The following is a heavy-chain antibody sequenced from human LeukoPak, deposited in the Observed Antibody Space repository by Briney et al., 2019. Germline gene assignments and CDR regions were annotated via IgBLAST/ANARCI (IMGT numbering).Heavy chain of an antibody. D-gene: IGHD3-22*01. V-gene: IGHV3-48*01. CDR3: AREGRNYYDSSGHDY. CDR2: ISSSSSTI. Sequence: GGSLRLSCAASGFTFSSYSMNWVRQAPGKGLEWLSYISSSSSTIYYADSVKGRFTISRDNAKNSLYLQMNSLRAEDTAVYYCAREGRNYYDSSGHDYWGQGTLVTVSS. J-gene: IGHJ4*02. CDR1: GFTFSSYS.